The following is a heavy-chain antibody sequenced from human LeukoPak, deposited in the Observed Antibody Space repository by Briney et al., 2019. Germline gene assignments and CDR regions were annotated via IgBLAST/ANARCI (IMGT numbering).Heavy chain of an antibody. CDR3: AKDLILKGGIQPRDAFDI. Sequence: GGSLRLSCAASGFPFSTYGMHWVRQAPGKGLEWVSFIRYDGSNKYYADSVKGRFTISRDNSKNTLYLQMNSLRAEDTALYYCAKDLILKGGIQPRDAFDIWGQGTMVTVSS. V-gene: IGHV3-30*02. J-gene: IGHJ3*02. CDR2: IRYDGSNK. D-gene: IGHD1-26*01. CDR1: GFPFSTYG.